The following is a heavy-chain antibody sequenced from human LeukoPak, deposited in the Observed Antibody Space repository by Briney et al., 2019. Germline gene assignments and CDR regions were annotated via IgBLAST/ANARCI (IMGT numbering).Heavy chain of an antibody. CDR2: IYSGGST. V-gene: IGHV3-53*05. Sequence: PGGSLRLSCAASGFTVSSNYMSWVRQAPGKGLEWVSVIYSGGSTYYADSVKGRFTISRDNSKNTLYLQMNSLRAEDTAVYYCARDNTKTYRAFTAFDIWGQGTMVTVSS. CDR1: GFTVSSNY. D-gene: IGHD4-11*01. J-gene: IGHJ3*02. CDR3: ARDNTKTYRAFTAFDI.